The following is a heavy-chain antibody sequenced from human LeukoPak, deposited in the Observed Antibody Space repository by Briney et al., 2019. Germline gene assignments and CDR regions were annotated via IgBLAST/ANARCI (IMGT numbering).Heavy chain of an antibody. J-gene: IGHJ5*02. Sequence: ASVKVSCKASGYTFTSYGISWVRQAPGQGLEWMGWISAYNGNTNYAQRLQGRVTMTTDTSTSTAYMELRSLRSDDTAVYYCARDRGYSGSHAEREKGAIDPWGQGTLVTVSS. V-gene: IGHV1-18*01. CDR2: ISAYNGNT. D-gene: IGHD1-26*01. CDR1: GYTFTSYG. CDR3: ARDRGYSGSHAEREKGAIDP.